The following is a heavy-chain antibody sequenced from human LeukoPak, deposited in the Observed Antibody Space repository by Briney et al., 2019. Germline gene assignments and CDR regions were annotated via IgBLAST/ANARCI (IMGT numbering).Heavy chain of an antibody. CDR3: ARDERPHSGTTGLGY. V-gene: IGHV4-59*02. Sequence: PSETLSLTCTVSGGSVSNYYWSWIRQPPGKGLEWIGYIYSSGSTNYNPSLKSRVTISRDTSKNQISLKLSSVTAADTAVYHCARDERPHSGTTGLGYWGQGTLVTVSS. CDR1: GGSVSNYY. D-gene: IGHD1-7*01. CDR2: IYSSGST. J-gene: IGHJ4*02.